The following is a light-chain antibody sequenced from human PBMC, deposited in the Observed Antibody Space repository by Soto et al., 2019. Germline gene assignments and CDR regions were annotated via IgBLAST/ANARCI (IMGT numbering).Light chain of an antibody. CDR2: EVS. Sequence: QSALTQPASVSGSPGQSITISCTGTSSDVGGYNYVSWYQHHPGKAPKLMIYEVSNRPSGISDRFSGSKSGDTASLTISGLQAEDEADYYCISYIPSTTTHWVFGGGTKVTVL. V-gene: IGLV2-14*01. CDR3: ISYIPSTTTHWV. CDR1: SSDVGGYNY. J-gene: IGLJ3*02.